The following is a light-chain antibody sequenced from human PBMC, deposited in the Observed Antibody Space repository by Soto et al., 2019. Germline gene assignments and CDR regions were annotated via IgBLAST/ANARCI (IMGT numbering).Light chain of an antibody. J-gene: IGKJ5*01. CDR3: QHYSHSPET. V-gene: IGKV3-20*01. CDR1: QSVSNNY. CDR2: GAS. Sequence: VLTQSPGTLSLSPVERATLSCRASQSVSNNYLAWYQQKPGHAPRLLIYGASNRATGIPDRFSGSGSGTDFTLTISRLEPEDFALYYCQHYSHSPETLGQGRRLEIK.